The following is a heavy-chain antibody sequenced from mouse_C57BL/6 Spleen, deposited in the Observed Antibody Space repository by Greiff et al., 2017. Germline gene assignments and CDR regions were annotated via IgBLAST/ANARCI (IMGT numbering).Heavy chain of an antibody. CDR3: ATYCPSYAMDY. V-gene: IGHV1-52*01. Sequence: VQLQQSGAELVRPGSSVKLSCKASGYTFTSYWMHWVKQRPIQGLEWIGNIDPSDSETHYNQKFKDKATLTVDKSSSTAYMQLSSLTSEDSAVYYCATYCPSYAMDYWGQGTSVTVSS. CDR2: IDPSDSET. D-gene: IGHD1-1*01. CDR1: GYTFTSYW. J-gene: IGHJ4*01.